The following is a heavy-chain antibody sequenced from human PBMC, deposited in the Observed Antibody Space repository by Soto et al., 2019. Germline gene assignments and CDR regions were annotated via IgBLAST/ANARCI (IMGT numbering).Heavy chain of an antibody. D-gene: IGHD6-13*01. CDR2: IKSKTDGGTT. CDR1: GFTFSNAW. CDR3: TTVGAAAGTEIIIYYYYGMDV. J-gene: IGHJ6*02. Sequence: GGSLKLSCAASGFTFSNAWMNWVRQAPGKGLEWVGRIKSKTDGGTTDYAAPVKGRFTISRDDSKNTLYLQMNSLKTEDTAVYYCTTVGAAAGTEIIIYYYYGMDVWGQGTTVTVSS. V-gene: IGHV3-15*07.